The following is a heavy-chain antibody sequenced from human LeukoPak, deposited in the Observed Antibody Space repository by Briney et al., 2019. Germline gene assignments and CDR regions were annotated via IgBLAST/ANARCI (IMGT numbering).Heavy chain of an antibody. V-gene: IGHV4-4*02. Sequence: SETLSLTCGVSGGSISNTNWWTWVRQPPGKGLEWIGEVNLQGSTNYNPSLKSRVAISVDKSENHISLKLTSVTAADTAVYYCARGFSHTGGYFDYWGQGTLATVSS. CDR1: GGSISNTNW. J-gene: IGHJ4*02. D-gene: IGHD2/OR15-2a*01. CDR2: VNLQGST. CDR3: ARGFSHTGGYFDY.